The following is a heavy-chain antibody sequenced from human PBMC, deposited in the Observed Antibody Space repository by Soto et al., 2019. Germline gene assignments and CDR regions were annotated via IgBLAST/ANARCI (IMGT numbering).Heavy chain of an antibody. Sequence: GGSLRLSCAASGFTFSSYGMHWVRQAPGKGLEWVAVISYDGSNKYYADSVKGRFTISRDNSKNTLYLQMNSLRAEDTAVYYCAKDWARGVSTVDYWGQGTLVTSPQ. V-gene: IGHV3-30*18. J-gene: IGHJ4*02. CDR1: GFTFSSYG. CDR2: ISYDGSNK. D-gene: IGHD3-16*01. CDR3: AKDWARGVSTVDY.